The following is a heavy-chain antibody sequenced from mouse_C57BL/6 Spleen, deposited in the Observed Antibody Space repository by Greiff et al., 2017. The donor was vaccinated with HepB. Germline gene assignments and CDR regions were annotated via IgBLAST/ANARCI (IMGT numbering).Heavy chain of an antibody. Sequence: QVQLQQPGAELVKPGASVKMSCKASGYTFTSYWITWVKQRPGQGLEWIGDIYPGSGSTNYNEKFKSKATLTVDTSSSTAYMQLSSLTSEDSAVYYCARGYYYGSSPGYFDVWGTGTTVTVSS. V-gene: IGHV1-55*01. CDR2: IYPGSGST. CDR1: GYTFTSYW. J-gene: IGHJ1*03. D-gene: IGHD1-1*01. CDR3: ARGYYYGSSPGYFDV.